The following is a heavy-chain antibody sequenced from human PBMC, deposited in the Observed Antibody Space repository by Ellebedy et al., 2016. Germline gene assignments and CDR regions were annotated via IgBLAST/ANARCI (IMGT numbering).Heavy chain of an antibody. Sequence: GGSLRLSCAASGFTVSGNYMSWVRQAPGKGLEWVSTLYSGGTIFYADSVKGRFTISRDNSKNTLYLQMNSLTVEDTTVYYCAKGNAIPGPEPLDFWGQGTLVTVSS. V-gene: IGHV3-66*01. CDR1: GFTVSGNY. CDR2: LYSGGTI. D-gene: IGHD1-14*01. CDR3: AKGNAIPGPEPLDF. J-gene: IGHJ4*02.